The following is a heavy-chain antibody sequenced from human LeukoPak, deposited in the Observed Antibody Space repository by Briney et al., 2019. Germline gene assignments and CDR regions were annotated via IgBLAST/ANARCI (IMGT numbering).Heavy chain of an antibody. D-gene: IGHD6-19*01. CDR2: ISYDGSNK. Sequence: GRSLRLSCAASGFTFSSYAMHWVRQAPGKGLEWVAVISYDGSNKYYADSVKGRFTISRDNSKNTLYLQMNSLRAEDTAVYYCARDLEKYSSGWAFDYWGQGTLVTVSS. J-gene: IGHJ4*02. V-gene: IGHV3-30-3*01. CDR3: ARDLEKYSSGWAFDY. CDR1: GFTFSSYA.